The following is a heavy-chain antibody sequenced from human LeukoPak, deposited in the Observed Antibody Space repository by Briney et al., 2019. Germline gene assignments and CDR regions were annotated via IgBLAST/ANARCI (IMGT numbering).Heavy chain of an antibody. Sequence: GASVKVSCKASGYTFTGYYMHWVRQAPGQGLEWMGWINPNSGGTNYAQKFQGRVTMTRDTSISTAYMELSRLRSDDTAVYYCARATYYYDSSGYYNGLDYWGQGTLVTVSS. D-gene: IGHD3-22*01. CDR2: INPNSGGT. V-gene: IGHV1-2*02. CDR3: ARATYYYDSSGYYNGLDY. CDR1: GYTFTGYY. J-gene: IGHJ4*02.